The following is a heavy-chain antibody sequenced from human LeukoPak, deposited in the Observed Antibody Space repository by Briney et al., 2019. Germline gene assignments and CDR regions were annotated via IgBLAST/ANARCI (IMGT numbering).Heavy chain of an antibody. CDR1: GGSFSGYY. D-gene: IGHD5-12*01. CDR3: ARVSVATGLFDY. CDR2: INHSGST. Sequence: SETLSLTCAVYGGSFSGYYWSWIRQLPGKGLEWIGEINHSGSTNYNPSLKSRVTISVDTSKNQFSLKLSSVTAADTAVYYCARVSVATGLFDYWGQGTLVTVSS. J-gene: IGHJ4*02. V-gene: IGHV4-34*01.